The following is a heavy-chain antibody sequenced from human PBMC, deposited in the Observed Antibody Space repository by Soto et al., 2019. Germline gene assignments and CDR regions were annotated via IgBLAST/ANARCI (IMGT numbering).Heavy chain of an antibody. CDR2: INPNSGVT. V-gene: IGHV1-2*02. CDR1: GYTFTDYY. J-gene: IGHJ6*02. Sequence: QVQLVQSGAEVKMPGASVKVSCKASGYTFTDYYIHWVRQAPAQELEWMGWINPNSGVTNYAQKFPGRVTMSRDTSISSAYMELSSLRSDDTAVYFCARGSSDLFYYYSYGLDVWGQGTTVTVSS. CDR3: ARGSSDLFYYYSYGLDV. D-gene: IGHD6-6*01.